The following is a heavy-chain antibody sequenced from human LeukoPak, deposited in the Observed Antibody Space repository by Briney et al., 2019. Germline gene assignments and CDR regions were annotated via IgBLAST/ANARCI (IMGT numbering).Heavy chain of an antibody. CDR2: IYSGGST. V-gene: IGHV3-66*01. Sequence: PGGSLRLSCAASEFPVGSNYMIWVRQAPGKGLEWVSLIYSGGSTYYADSVKGRFTISRDNAKNSLYLQMSSLRVEDTAVYYCARDATLVAFDYWGQGTLVTVSS. CDR3: ARDATLVAFDY. D-gene: IGHD4/OR15-4a*01. J-gene: IGHJ4*02. CDR1: EFPVGSNY.